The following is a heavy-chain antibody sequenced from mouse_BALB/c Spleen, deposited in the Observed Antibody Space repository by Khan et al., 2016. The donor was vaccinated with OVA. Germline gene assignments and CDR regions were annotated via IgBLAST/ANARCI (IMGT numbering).Heavy chain of an antibody. Sequence: EVELVESGGDLVKPGGSLKLSCAASGFTFSSYSMSWVRQTPDKRLEWVASISSGGDYTYYPDSVKGRFTISRDNAKNTLYLQMSYLKSEDTAMXYCADRLTESFAYWGQGTLVTVSA. CDR3: ADRLTESFAY. CDR1: GFTFSSYS. CDR2: ISSGGDYT. V-gene: IGHV5-6*01. J-gene: IGHJ3*01. D-gene: IGHD4-1*01.